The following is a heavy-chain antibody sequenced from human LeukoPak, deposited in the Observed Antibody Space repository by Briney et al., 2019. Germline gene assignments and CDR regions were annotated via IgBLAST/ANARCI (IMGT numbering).Heavy chain of an antibody. CDR1: GYTFTSYG. CDR3: ARHRSGYSYAFDFDY. Sequence: ASVKVSCKASGYTFTSYGISWVRQAPGQGLEWMGWISAYNGNTNYAQKLQGRVTMTTDTSTSTAYMELRSLRSDDTAVYYCARHRSGYSYAFDFDYWGQGTLVTVSS. CDR2: ISAYNGNT. J-gene: IGHJ4*02. V-gene: IGHV1-18*01. D-gene: IGHD5-18*01.